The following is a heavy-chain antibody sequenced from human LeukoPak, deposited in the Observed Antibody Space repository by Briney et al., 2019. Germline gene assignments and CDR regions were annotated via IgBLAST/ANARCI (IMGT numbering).Heavy chain of an antibody. CDR1: GFPFSSYV. CDR3: VGTRTCSGTNCRRQD. V-gene: IGHV3-23*01. Sequence: PGGSLRLSCAASGFPFSSYVMSWVRQAPGKGLEWVSGISGSGGTTYYADSVKGRFTISRDNSKNMLYLQMRSLTIEDTAVYYCVGTRTCSGTNCRRQDWGQGTLVTVSS. CDR2: ISGSGGTT. D-gene: IGHD2-2*01. J-gene: IGHJ4*02.